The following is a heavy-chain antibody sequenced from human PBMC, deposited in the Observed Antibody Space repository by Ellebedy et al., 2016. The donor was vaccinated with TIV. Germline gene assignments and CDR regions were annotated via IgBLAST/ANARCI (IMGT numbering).Heavy chain of an antibody. Sequence: MPSETLSLTCAVYGGSFSNYYWNWIRQPPGKGLEWTGEINHSGSTNYNPTPKSRVTISLDTSKNQFSLKLSSVNAADTAVYYCASKKDNYASGSANWYDPWGQGTLVTVSS. CDR3: ASKKDNYASGSANWYDP. J-gene: IGHJ5*02. CDR1: GGSFSNYY. D-gene: IGHD3-10*01. CDR2: INHSGST. V-gene: IGHV4-34*01.